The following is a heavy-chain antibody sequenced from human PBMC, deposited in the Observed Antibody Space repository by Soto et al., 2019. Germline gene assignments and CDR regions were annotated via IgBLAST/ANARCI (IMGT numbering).Heavy chain of an antibody. CDR1: GYTFTSYG. J-gene: IGHJ4*02. D-gene: IGHD3-16*02. Sequence: ASVKVSCKASGYTFTSYGISWVRQAPGQGLEWMGWISAYNGNTNYAQKLQGRVTMTTDTSTSTAYMELRSLGSDDTAVYYCARDIVSGGGVIAHFDYWGQGTLVTVSS. CDR2: ISAYNGNT. CDR3: ARDIVSGGGVIAHFDY. V-gene: IGHV1-18*01.